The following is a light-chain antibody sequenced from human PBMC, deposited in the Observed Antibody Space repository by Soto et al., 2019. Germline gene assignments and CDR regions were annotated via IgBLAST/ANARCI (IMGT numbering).Light chain of an antibody. CDR1: HVISSSY. V-gene: IGKV3-20*01. CDR2: GAS. Sequence: EIVLTQSPGALSLSPGERATLSCRTSHVISSSYLAWYQQKRGQAPRLLMYGASTRATGIPDRFSGSGSGTDFTLTISRLEPEDFAVYYCQHYGGSVLTFGGGTKVEIK. J-gene: IGKJ4*01. CDR3: QHYGGSVLT.